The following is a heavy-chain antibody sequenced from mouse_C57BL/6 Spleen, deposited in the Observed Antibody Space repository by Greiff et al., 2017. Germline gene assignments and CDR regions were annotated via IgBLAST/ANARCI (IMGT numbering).Heavy chain of an antibody. V-gene: IGHV1-15*01. CDR3: TRNYSDFYWYFDV. Sequence: QVQLQQSGAELVRPGASVTLSCKASGYTFTDYEMHWVKQTPVHGLEWIGAIDPETGGTAYNQKFKGKAILTADKSSSTAYMELRSLTSEDSAVYYCTRNYSDFYWYFDVWGTGTTVTVSS. CDR1: GYTFTDYE. J-gene: IGHJ1*03. CDR2: IDPETGGT. D-gene: IGHD2-12*01.